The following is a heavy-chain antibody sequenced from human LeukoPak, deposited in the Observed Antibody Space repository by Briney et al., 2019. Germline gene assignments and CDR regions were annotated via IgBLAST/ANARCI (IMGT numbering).Heavy chain of an antibody. CDR1: GFTVSSNY. J-gene: IGHJ6*03. CDR2: IYSGGST. Sequence: GGSLRLSCAASGFTVSSNYMSWVRQAPGKGLEWVSDIYSGGSTYYVDSVEGRFAISRDNSKNTLYLQMNSLRAEDTAVYYWATRFGYYYGSGSRYMDVWGKGTTVTISS. V-gene: IGHV3-53*01. D-gene: IGHD3-10*01. CDR3: ATRFGYYYGSGSRYMDV.